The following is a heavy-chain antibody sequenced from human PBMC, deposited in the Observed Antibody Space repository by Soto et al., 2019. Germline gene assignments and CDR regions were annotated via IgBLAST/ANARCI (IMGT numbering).Heavy chain of an antibody. CDR3: TGTPEPTG. CDR2: IRSKAYGGTT. J-gene: IGHJ4*02. Sequence: GWSLRLACTASGVTVGDYAVSWFRQAPGKGLEWVGFIRSKAYGGTTEYAASVKGRFTISRDDSKSIAYLQMNSLKTEDTAVYYCTGTPEPTGWGQGTLVTVSS. V-gene: IGHV3-49*03. D-gene: IGHD1-1*01. CDR1: GVTVGDYA.